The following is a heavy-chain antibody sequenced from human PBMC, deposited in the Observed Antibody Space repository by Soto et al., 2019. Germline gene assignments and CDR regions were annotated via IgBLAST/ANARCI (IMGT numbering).Heavy chain of an antibody. J-gene: IGHJ4*02. Sequence: QVQLVQSGAEVKKPGASVKVSCKASGYTFTSYYMHWVRQAPGQGLEWMGIINPSGGSTSYAQKFQGRVTMTRDTSTSTVYMELSSLRSEDTAVYYCARDITIFGVVSYYFDYWGQGTLVTVSS. CDR1: GYTFTSYY. D-gene: IGHD3-3*01. CDR3: ARDITIFGVVSYYFDY. CDR2: INPSGGST. V-gene: IGHV1-46*01.